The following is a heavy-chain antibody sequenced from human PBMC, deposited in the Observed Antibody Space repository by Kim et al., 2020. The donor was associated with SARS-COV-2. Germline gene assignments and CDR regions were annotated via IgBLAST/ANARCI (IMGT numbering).Heavy chain of an antibody. J-gene: IGHJ6*02. D-gene: IGHD6-13*01. Sequence: GGSLRLSCAASGFTFSSYWMHWVRQAPGKGLVWVSRINSDGSSTSYADSVKGRFTISRDNAKNTLYLQMNSLRAEDTAVYYCAREIAAAGKGEYGMDVWGQGTTVTVSS. CDR2: INSDGSST. V-gene: IGHV3-74*01. CDR3: AREIAAAGKGEYGMDV. CDR1: GFTFSSYW.